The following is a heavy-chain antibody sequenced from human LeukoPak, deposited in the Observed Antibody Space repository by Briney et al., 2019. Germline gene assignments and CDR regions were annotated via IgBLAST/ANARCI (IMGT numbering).Heavy chain of an antibody. CDR3: ARSTVTTFGVDWFDP. CDR1: GYTFTSYG. CDR2: ISAYNGNT. V-gene: IGHV1-18*01. Sequence: ASVKVSCKASGYTFTSYGISWVRQAPGQGLEWMGRISAYNGNTNYAHTFQGRVTMTTDTSTSTAYMELRSLRSDDTAVYYCARSTVTTFGVDWFDPWGQGTLVTVSS. J-gene: IGHJ5*02. D-gene: IGHD4-17*01.